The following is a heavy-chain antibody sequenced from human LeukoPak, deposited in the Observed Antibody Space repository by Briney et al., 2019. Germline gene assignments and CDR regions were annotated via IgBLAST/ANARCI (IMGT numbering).Heavy chain of an antibody. CDR1: GGSISSYY. D-gene: IGHD3/OR15-3a*01. J-gene: IGHJ4*02. Sequence: WETLSLTCTVSGGSISSYYWNWIRQPPGKGLEWIGYIYYSGSTNYNPSLKSRVTISVDTSKNQFSLKLSSVTAADTAVYYCASLRDWSHPVWGQGTLVTVSS. V-gene: IGHV4-59*01. CDR2: IYYSGST. CDR3: ASLRDWSHPV.